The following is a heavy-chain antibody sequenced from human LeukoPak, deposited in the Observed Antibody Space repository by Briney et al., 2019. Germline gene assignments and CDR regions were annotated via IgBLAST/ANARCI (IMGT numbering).Heavy chain of an antibody. D-gene: IGHD3-16*01. J-gene: IGHJ5*02. V-gene: IGHV1-2*02. Sequence: ASVKVSCKASGYTFTSYGINWVRQATAQGHGWRGWRNPNSGGTNYAQKVHRRVSMTSDRTISTAFIQLSRLRSGDTPVYFFARERPPKGDNWFVRWGQGTLVTVSS. CDR1: GYTFTSYG. CDR2: RNPNSGGT. CDR3: ARERPPKGDNWFVR.